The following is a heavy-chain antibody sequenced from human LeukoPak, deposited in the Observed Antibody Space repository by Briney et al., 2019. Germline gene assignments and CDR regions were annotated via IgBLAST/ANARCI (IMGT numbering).Heavy chain of an antibody. V-gene: IGHV3-21*01. CDR3: ANVPTPGYYYYMDV. CDR2: ISSSSSYI. D-gene: IGHD3-10*01. CDR1: GFTFSSYS. J-gene: IGHJ6*03. Sequence: EGSLRLSCAASGFTFSSYSMNWVRQAPGKGLEWVSSISSSSSYIYYADSVKGRFTISRDNAKNSLYLQMNSLRAEDTAVYYCANVPTPGYYYYMDVWGKGTTVTVSS.